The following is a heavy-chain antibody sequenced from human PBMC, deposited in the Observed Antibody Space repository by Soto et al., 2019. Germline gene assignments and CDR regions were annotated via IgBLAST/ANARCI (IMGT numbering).Heavy chain of an antibody. V-gene: IGHV1-2*02. Sequence: ASVKVSCKASGYTFTDYYMHWVRQAPGLGLEWVGWINPKNGGTNYAQKFQERVTITRDMSTSTAYMELSSLRSEDTAVYYCAAAGGRTLYAFDIWGQGTMVTVSS. CDR3: AAAGGRTLYAFDI. J-gene: IGHJ3*02. CDR1: GYTFTDYY. CDR2: INPKNGGT. D-gene: IGHD6-13*01.